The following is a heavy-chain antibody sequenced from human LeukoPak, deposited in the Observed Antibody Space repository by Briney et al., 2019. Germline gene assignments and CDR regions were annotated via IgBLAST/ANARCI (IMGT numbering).Heavy chain of an antibody. CDR2: IKQDGSDK. V-gene: IGHV3-7*01. CDR3: AKDLLWFGEYAPYGMDA. CDR1: GFIFSTYW. Sequence: PGGSLRLSCAASGFIFSTYWMSWVRQAPGKGLEWVATIKQDGSDKYYVDSVKGRFTISRDNSKNTLYLQMNSLRAEDTAVYYCAKDLLWFGEYAPYGMDAWGKGTTVTVSS. D-gene: IGHD3-10*01. J-gene: IGHJ6*04.